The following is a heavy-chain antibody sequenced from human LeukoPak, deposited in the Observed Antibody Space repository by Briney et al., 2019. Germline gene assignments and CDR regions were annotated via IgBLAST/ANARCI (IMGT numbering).Heavy chain of an antibody. D-gene: IGHD4-11*01. Sequence: PGGSLRLSCAASGFTVSTSFMSWVRQAPGKGLEWVSVIYSGGSTYYADSVKGRFTISRDNSKNTLYLQMNSLRDEDTAVYYCARDGMDYSFEYWGQGTLVTVSS. CDR1: GFTVSTSF. J-gene: IGHJ4*02. CDR3: ARDGMDYSFEY. V-gene: IGHV3-53*01. CDR2: IYSGGST.